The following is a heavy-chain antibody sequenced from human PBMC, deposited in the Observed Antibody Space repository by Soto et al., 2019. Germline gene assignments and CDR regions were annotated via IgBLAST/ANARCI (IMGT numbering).Heavy chain of an antibody. D-gene: IGHD2-15*01. V-gene: IGHV4-30-2*03. CDR3: VVRASVVVVAATPSYYYYGMDV. J-gene: IGHJ6*02. Sequence: SETLSLTCAVSGGSISSGGYSWSWIRQPPGEGLEWIGYIFYSGSTNYNPSLKSRVTISVDTSKNQFSLKLSSVTAADTAVYYCVVRASVVVVAATPSYYYYGMDVWGQGTTVTVSS. CDR2: IFYSGST. CDR1: GGSISSGGYS.